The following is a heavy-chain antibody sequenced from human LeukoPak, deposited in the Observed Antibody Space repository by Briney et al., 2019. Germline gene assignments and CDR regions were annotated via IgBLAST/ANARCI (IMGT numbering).Heavy chain of an antibody. CDR1: GYTVTSYY. CDR2: LNPSGGST. D-gene: IGHD6-19*01. CDR3: ASGKAGGIAVAGTGY. Sequence: ASVKVSCKASGYTVTSYYMHWVRQAPGQGLEWMGILNPSGGSTSYAQKFQGRVTMTRDTSTSTVYMELSSLRSEDTAVYYCASGKAGGIAVAGTGYWGQGTLVTVSS. V-gene: IGHV1-46*01. J-gene: IGHJ4*02.